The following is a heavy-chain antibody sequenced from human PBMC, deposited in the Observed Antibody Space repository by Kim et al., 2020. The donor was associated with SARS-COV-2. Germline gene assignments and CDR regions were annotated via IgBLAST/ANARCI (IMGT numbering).Heavy chain of an antibody. J-gene: IGHJ6*02. CDR1: GFTVSSNY. Sequence: GGSLRLSCAASGFTVSSNYMSWVRQAPGKGLEWVSVIYSGGSTYYADSVKGRFTISRDNSKNTLYLQMNSLRADDTAVYYCARGARTLAGGSYYYGMDVWGQGTTVTVSS. CDR3: ARGARTLAGGSYYYGMDV. CDR2: IYSGGST. D-gene: IGHD7-27*01. V-gene: IGHV3-53*01.